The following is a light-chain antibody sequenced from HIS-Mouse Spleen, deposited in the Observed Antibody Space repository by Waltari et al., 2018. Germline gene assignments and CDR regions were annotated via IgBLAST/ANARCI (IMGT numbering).Light chain of an antibody. J-gene: IGKJ2*01. CDR2: WAS. Sequence: DIVMTQSPDSLAVSLAERATINFKSSQSVLYSSNNKNYLAWYQQKPGQPPKLLIYWASTRESGVPDRFSGSGSGTDFTLTISSLQAEDVAVYYCQQYYSTPYTFGQGTKLEIK. V-gene: IGKV4-1*01. CDR3: QQYYSTPYT. CDR1: QSVLYSSNNKNY.